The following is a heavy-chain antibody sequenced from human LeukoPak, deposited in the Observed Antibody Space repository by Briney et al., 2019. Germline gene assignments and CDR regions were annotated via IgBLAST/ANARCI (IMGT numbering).Heavy chain of an antibody. V-gene: IGHV3-11*04. CDR1: GFTFSDYY. J-gene: IGHJ4*02. Sequence: GGSLRLSCAASGFTFSDYYMSWIRQAPGKGLEWVSYISSSSSTMYYADSVKGRFTISRDNANNSPYLQMNSLRAEDTAVYYCARDLYGSGSYYFGYWGQGILVTVSS. CDR2: ISSSSSTM. CDR3: ARDLYGSGSYYFGY. D-gene: IGHD3-10*01.